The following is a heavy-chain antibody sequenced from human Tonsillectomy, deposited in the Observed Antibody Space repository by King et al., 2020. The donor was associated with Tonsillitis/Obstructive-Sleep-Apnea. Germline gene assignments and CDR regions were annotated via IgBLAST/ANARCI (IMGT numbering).Heavy chain of an antibody. V-gene: IGHV3-48*02. CDR1: GFTFSDYS. Sequence: QLVQSGGGLIQPGGSLRLSCAASGFTFSDYSMNWVRQAPGKGLEWVSYIGSSSIAIYYADSVKGRFTISRDKAKNSLLLQMNSLRDEDTAVYYCARGLDYWGQGTLVTVSS. J-gene: IGHJ4*02. CDR3: ARGLDY. CDR2: IGSSSIAI.